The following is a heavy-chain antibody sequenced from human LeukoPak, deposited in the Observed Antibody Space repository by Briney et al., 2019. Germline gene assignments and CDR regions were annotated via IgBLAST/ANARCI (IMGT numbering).Heavy chain of an antibody. V-gene: IGHV1-8*01. J-gene: IGHJ6*02. CDR3: ARTVAVAGRYYYYGMDV. Sequence: ASVKVSCKASRYTFTSYDINWVRQATGQGLEWMGWMNPNSGNTGYAQKFQGRVTMTRNTSISTAYMELSSLRSEDTAVYYCARTVAVAGRYYYYGMDVWGQGTTVTVSS. CDR1: RYTFTSYD. CDR2: MNPNSGNT. D-gene: IGHD6-19*01.